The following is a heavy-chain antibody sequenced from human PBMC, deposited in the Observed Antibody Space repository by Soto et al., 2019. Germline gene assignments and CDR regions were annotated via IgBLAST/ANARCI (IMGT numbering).Heavy chain of an antibody. Sequence: PSEILSLTCTVSGGSISPYYWSWIRQPPGKGLEWIGYVYYSGNTNYNPSLESRVTISVDTSRNRFSLNLTSATAADTAVYYCARKGAAASYAHYYMDVWGRGTAVTVSS. D-gene: IGHD6-13*01. CDR3: ARKGAAASYAHYYMDV. CDR1: GGSISPYY. J-gene: IGHJ6*03. V-gene: IGHV4-59*01. CDR2: VYYSGNT.